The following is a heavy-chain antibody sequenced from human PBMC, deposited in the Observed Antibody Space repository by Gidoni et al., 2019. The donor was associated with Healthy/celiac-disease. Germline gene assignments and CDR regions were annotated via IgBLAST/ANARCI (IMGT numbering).Heavy chain of an antibody. CDR3: ARLIGGREYYYYYYGMDV. D-gene: IGHD3-10*01. J-gene: IGHJ6*02. Sequence: EVQLVQSGAEVKKPGASLKISCKGSGYRFTSYWIGWVRQMPGKGLEWMGIIYPGDSDTRYSPSFQGQVTISADKSISTAYLQWSSLKASDTAMYYCARLIGGREYYYYYYGMDVWGQGTTVTVSS. CDR2: IYPGDSDT. V-gene: IGHV5-51*01. CDR1: GYRFTSYW.